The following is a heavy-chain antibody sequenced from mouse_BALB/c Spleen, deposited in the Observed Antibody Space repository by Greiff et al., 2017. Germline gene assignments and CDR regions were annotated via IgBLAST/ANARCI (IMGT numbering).Heavy chain of an antibody. J-gene: IGHJ4*01. V-gene: IGHV1-37*01. CDR1: GYSFTGYF. D-gene: IGHD2-14*01. CDR3: GRCWRYDEGYYAMDY. Sequence: VQLKESGPELVKPGASVKISCKASGYSFTGYFMNWVKQSHGKSLEWIGRINPYNGDTFYNQKFKGKATLTVDKSSSTAHMELLSLTSEDSAVYYCGRCWRYDEGYYAMDYWGQGTSVTVSS. CDR2: INPYNGDT.